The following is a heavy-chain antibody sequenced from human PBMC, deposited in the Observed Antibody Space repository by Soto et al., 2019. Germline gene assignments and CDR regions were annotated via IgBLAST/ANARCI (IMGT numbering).Heavy chain of an antibody. V-gene: IGHV3-48*01. CDR2: ISSSSSTI. J-gene: IGHJ4*02. Sequence: EVQLVESGGGLVQPGGSLRLSCAASVFTFSSYSMNWVRQAPGKGLEWVSYISSSSSTIYYADSVKGRFTISRDNAKNALYLQLNSRRAKDTAVYYCAREPDRYGDSPHWGQGTLVTVSS. CDR3: AREPDRYGDSPH. CDR1: VFTFSSYS. D-gene: IGHD4-17*01.